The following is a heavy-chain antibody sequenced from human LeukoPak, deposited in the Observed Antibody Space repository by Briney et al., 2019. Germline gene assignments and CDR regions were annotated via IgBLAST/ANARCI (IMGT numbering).Heavy chain of an antibody. CDR1: GGSISSNKYY. J-gene: IGHJ3*01. Sequence: SETLSLTCSVSGGSISSNKYYWGWIRQAPGKGLESIGSVFYIGSTFYNPSLQSRATISVDTSKNQFSLRMNSVTAADTALYFCARQATSTGAFYLSAFDLWGHGTMVIVSS. CDR3: ARQATSTGAFYLSAFDL. D-gene: IGHD7-27*01. CDR2: VFYIGST. V-gene: IGHV4-39*01.